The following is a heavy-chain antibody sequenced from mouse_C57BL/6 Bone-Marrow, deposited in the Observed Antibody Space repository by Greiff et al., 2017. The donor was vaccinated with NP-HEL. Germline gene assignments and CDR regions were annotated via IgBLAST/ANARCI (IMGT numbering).Heavy chain of an antibody. Sequence: QVQLQQPGAELVKPGASVKLSCKASGYTFTSYWMHWVKQRPGRGLEWIGRIDPNSGGTKYNEKFKSKATLTVDKPSSTAYMQLSSLTSEDSAVYYCARHYYSNYEWYFDVWGTGTTVTVSS. D-gene: IGHD2-5*01. J-gene: IGHJ1*03. CDR2: IDPNSGGT. CDR3: ARHYYSNYEWYFDV. V-gene: IGHV1-72*01. CDR1: GYTFTSYW.